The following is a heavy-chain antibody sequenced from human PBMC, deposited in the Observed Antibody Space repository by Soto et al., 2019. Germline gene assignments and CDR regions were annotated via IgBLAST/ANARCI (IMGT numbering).Heavy chain of an antibody. Sequence: GGSLRLACPASGFTFSSYAMHWVRQAPGKGLEWVAVISYDEDNKYYADSVKGRFTISRDNSKNTVYLQMDSLRAEDTAVYYCARDSDSDYFDSSGPGGLLDFWGQGTLVTVSS. CDR1: GFTFSSYA. J-gene: IGHJ4*02. CDR2: ISYDEDNK. CDR3: ARDSDSDYFDSSGPGGLLDF. V-gene: IGHV3-30-3*01. D-gene: IGHD3-22*01.